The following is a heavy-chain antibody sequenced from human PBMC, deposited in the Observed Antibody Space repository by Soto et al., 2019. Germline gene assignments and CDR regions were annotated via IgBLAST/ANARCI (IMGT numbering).Heavy chain of an antibody. CDR3: ARISHYDILTGYYGDFDY. Sequence: QVTLKESGPVLVKPTENLTLTCTVSGFSLSNARMGVSWIRKPPGKALEWLAHIFSNDEKSYSTSLKSRLTISKDTSKSQVVLTMTNMDPVDTATYYCARISHYDILTGYYGDFDYWGQGTLVTVSS. CDR1: GFSLSNARMG. D-gene: IGHD3-9*01. V-gene: IGHV2-26*01. J-gene: IGHJ4*02. CDR2: IFSNDEK.